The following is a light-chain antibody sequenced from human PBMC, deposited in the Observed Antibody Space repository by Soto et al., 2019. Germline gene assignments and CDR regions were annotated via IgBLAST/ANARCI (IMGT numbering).Light chain of an antibody. CDR3: QQYGSSLYT. CDR1: QSVSSSY. Sequence: EIVLTQSPGTLSLSPGERATLSCRASQSVSSSYLAWYQQKPGQAPRLLIYGASSMATGIPARFSGSGSGTDFTLTISSLEPEDFAVYYCQQYGSSLYTFGQGTNLEI. J-gene: IGKJ2*01. V-gene: IGKV3-20*01. CDR2: GAS.